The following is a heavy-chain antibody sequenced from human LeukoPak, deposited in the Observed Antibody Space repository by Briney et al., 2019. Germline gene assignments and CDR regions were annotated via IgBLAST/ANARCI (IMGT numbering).Heavy chain of an antibody. Sequence: SETLSLTCTASGGSISSGYYYWSWIRQPPGKGLEWIGYIYYSGGTYYNPSLKSRLTISVDTSKNQFFLKLSSVTAADTAIYYCARDRDGYNTIDYWGQGTLVTVSS. V-gene: IGHV4-30-4*01. CDR2: IYYSGGT. D-gene: IGHD5-24*01. J-gene: IGHJ4*02. CDR1: GGSISSGYYY. CDR3: ARDRDGYNTIDY.